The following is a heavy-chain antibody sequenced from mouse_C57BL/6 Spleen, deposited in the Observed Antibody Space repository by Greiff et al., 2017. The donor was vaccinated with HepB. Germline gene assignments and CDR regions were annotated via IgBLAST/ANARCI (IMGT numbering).Heavy chain of an antibody. CDR3: ARAIYYYGRSYFDY. V-gene: IGHV1-80*01. Sequence: QVQLHQSGAELVKPGASVKISCKASGYAFSSYWMNWVKQRPGKGLEWIGQIYPGDGDTNYNGKFKGKATLTADKSSSTAYMQLSSLTSEDSAVYFCARAIYYYGRSYFDYWGQGTTLTVSS. J-gene: IGHJ2*01. CDR1: GYAFSSYW. D-gene: IGHD1-1*01. CDR2: IYPGDGDT.